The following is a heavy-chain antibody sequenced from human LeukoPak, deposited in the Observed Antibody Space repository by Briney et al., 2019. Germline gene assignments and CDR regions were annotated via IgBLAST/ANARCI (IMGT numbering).Heavy chain of an antibody. J-gene: IGHJ5*01. D-gene: IGHD3-10*01. CDR3: ARTPNYGSGSLFFWFDS. CDR1: GYTFTKYG. CDR2: ISTYNGDT. Sequence: ASVKVSCKASGYTFTKYGIGWVRQAPRQGLEWMGWISTYNGDTYYAQKVQGRVTMTTDTSTTTGYMELRSLRSDDTAVYYCARTPNYGSGSLFFWFDSWGQGTLVTVSS. V-gene: IGHV1-18*01.